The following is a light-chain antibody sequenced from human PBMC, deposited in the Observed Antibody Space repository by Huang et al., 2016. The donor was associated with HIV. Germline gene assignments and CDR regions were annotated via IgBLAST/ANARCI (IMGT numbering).Light chain of an antibody. Sequence: DIQMTQSPSTLSASVGARVTITCRASQSIGIWLAWYQQKTGKAPKLLIYKASTLDTGVPARFSGSGSGTEFTLTINSLQPDDFATYYCQQYHNSSPYTFGQGTKVEIK. CDR1: QSIGIW. V-gene: IGKV1-5*03. J-gene: IGKJ2*01. CDR3: QQYHNSSPYT. CDR2: KAS.